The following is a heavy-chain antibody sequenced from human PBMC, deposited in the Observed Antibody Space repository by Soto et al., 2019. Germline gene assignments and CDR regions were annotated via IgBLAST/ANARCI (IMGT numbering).Heavy chain of an antibody. CDR3: AKDYGDY. Sequence: EVQLVESGGGLVQPGRSLRLSCAASGFTFDDYAMHWVRQAPGKGLEWVSGISWNSGSIGYADSVKGRFTISRDNAKNSLYPQMNSLRAEDTALYYCAKDYGDYWGQGTLVTVSS. V-gene: IGHV3-9*01. CDR2: ISWNSGSI. J-gene: IGHJ4*02. D-gene: IGHD4-17*01. CDR1: GFTFDDYA.